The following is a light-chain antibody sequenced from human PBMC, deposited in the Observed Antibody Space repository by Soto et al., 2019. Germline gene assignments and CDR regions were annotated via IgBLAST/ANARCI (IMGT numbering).Light chain of an antibody. Sequence: DIQMTQSPSSLSASAGDRCIISCRASQYVSNYLTWYQQKPGKAPKLLIYDASSLGSGVPARFSGSGSGTDFTLTVSSLQPEDFAAYYCQQRYSDSWTFGQGTKVDIK. CDR2: DAS. J-gene: IGKJ1*01. CDR1: QYVSNY. CDR3: QQRYSDSWT. V-gene: IGKV1-39*01.